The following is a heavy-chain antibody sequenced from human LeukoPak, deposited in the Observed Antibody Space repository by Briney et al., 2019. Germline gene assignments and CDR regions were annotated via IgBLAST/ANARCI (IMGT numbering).Heavy chain of an antibody. CDR1: GYTFTGYY. J-gene: IGHJ4*02. Sequence: ASVKVSCKASGYTFTGYYMHWVRHAPGEGLEWMGWINRNSGGTNYAQKFQGRVTMTRDTSISTAYMELSRLRSDDTAVYYCARDVDNWKDFDYWGQGTLVTVSS. V-gene: IGHV1-2*02. CDR3: ARDVDNWKDFDY. CDR2: INRNSGGT. D-gene: IGHD1-1*01.